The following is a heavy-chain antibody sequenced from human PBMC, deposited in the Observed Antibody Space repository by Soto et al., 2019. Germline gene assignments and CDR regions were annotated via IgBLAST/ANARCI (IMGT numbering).Heavy chain of an antibody. D-gene: IGHD1-1*01. CDR3: VRDGTKTLRDWFDP. Sequence: PSETLSLTCTVSGASISGFYWSWIRQSAGKGLEWIGHFYATGTTVYNPSLKSRVMMSVDTSKKPFSLKFRSVAAADTAFYYCVRDGTKTLRDWFDPWGQGISVTVSS. J-gene: IGHJ5*02. V-gene: IGHV4-4*07. CDR2: FYATGTT. CDR1: GASISGFY.